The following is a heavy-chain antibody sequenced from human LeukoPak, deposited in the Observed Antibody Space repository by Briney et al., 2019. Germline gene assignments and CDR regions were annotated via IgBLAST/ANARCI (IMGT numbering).Heavy chain of an antibody. D-gene: IGHD2-15*01. CDR1: GFTFSTYW. CDR3: AREGSGLDY. V-gene: IGHV3-7*03. CDR2: IKEDGCEK. Sequence: GGSLRLSCAASGFTFSTYWMNWVRQAPGKGLEWVAKIKEDGCEKFYVDSVRGRFTISRDNAKNSLYLQMNTLRAEDMAVYYCAREGSGLDYWGQGTLVTVSS. J-gene: IGHJ4*02.